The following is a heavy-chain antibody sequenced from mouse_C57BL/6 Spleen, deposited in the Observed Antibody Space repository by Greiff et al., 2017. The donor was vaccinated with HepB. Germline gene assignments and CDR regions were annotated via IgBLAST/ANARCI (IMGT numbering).Heavy chain of an antibody. CDR2: ISSGGSYT. V-gene: IGHV5-6*01. J-gene: IGHJ3*01. CDR1: GFTFSSYG. D-gene: IGHD2-3*01. CDR3: ARHNYDGYYPRFAY. Sequence: VQLKESGGDLVKPGGSLKLSCAASGFTFSSYGMSWVRQTPDKRLEWVATISSGGSYTYYPDSVKGRFTISRDNAKNTLYLQMSSLKSEDTAMYYCARHNYDGYYPRFAYWGQGTLVTVSA.